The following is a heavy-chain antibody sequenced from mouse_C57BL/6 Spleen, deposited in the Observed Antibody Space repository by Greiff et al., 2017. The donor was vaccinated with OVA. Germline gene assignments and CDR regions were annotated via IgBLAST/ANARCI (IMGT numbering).Heavy chain of an antibody. J-gene: IGHJ2*01. Sequence: SVAELVRPGASVKLSCTASGFTIKNTYMHWVKQRPEQGLEWIGRIDPANGNTKYAPKFQGKATITADTSSNTAYLQLSSLTSEDTAIYYGARSVYWDEGGFDYWGQGTTLTVSS. CDR3: ARSVYWDEGGFDY. CDR1: GFTIKNTY. CDR2: IDPANGNT. D-gene: IGHD4-1*01. V-gene: IGHV14-3*01.